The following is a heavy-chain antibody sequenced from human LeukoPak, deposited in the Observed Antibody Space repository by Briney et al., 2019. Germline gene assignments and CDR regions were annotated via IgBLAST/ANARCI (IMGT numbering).Heavy chain of an antibody. CDR2: IQYDRTNE. D-gene: IGHD2-15*01. J-gene: IGHJ4*02. CDR3: ARDGEAYCSGGSCSYFDY. CDR1: AFTFSSYG. Sequence: GGSLRLSCAASAFTFSSYGMHWVRQAPGKGLEWVAYIQYDRTNEQYAHSVKGRFTISRDNAKKSLYLQMNSLRVEDTAVYYCARDGEAYCSGGSCSYFDYWGQGTLVTVSS. V-gene: IGHV3-30*02.